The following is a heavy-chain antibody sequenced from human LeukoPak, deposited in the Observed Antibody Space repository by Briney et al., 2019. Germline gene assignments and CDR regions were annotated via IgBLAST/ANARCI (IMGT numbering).Heavy chain of an antibody. V-gene: IGHV4-59*01. D-gene: IGHD3-16*01. Sequence: SETLSLTCTVSGGSISGYYWSWIRQSPGKGLEWIASIYYTGSATSYNPSLKSRVTISSDTSKNQFSLRLYSVTAADTAVYYCARDLTHRYAGERAFDYWGQGTLVTVSS. J-gene: IGHJ4*02. CDR3: ARDLTHRYAGERAFDY. CDR1: GGSISGYY. CDR2: IYYTGSAT.